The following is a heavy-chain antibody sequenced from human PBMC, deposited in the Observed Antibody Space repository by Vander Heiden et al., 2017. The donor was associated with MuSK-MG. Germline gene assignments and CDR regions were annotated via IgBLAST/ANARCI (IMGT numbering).Heavy chain of an antibody. CDR2: IYHSGST. Sequence: QVQLQESGPGLVKPSETLSLTCAVSGYSISSGYYWGWIRQPPGKGLEWIGSIYHSGSTYYNPSLKSRVTISVDTSKNQFSLKLSSVTAADTAVYYCARHYARGGCSSTSCWGGWFDPWGQGTLVTVSS. J-gene: IGHJ5*02. V-gene: IGHV4-38-2*01. CDR3: ARHYARGGCSSTSCWGGWFDP. CDR1: GYSISSGYY. D-gene: IGHD2-2*01.